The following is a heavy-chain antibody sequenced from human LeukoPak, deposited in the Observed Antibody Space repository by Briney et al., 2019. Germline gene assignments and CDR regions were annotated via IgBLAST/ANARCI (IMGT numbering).Heavy chain of an antibody. D-gene: IGHD6-13*01. CDR3: ARDVYSSSWYWFDP. J-gene: IGHJ5*02. CDR2: ISVYNGNT. V-gene: IGHV1-18*01. CDR1: GYSFSSYG. Sequence: ASVKVSCKASGYSFSSYGISWVRQAPGEGLEWMGWISVYNGNTNYAQKVQGRVTMTTDTSTSTAYMELRSLRSDDTAVYYCARDVYSSSWYWFDPWGQGTLVTVSS.